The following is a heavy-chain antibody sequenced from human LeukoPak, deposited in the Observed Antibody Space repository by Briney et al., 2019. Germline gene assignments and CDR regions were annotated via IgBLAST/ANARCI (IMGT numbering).Heavy chain of an antibody. V-gene: IGHV3-30*04. CDR1: GFSFRSYA. J-gene: IGHJ4*02. CDR2: ISFDGSNK. D-gene: IGHD6-19*01. CDR3: ARGTGWYVDY. Sequence: GGPLRLSCSASGFSFRSYAMHWVRQAPGKGLEWLAIISFDGSNKDFADSVKGRFTISRDNSKDTLYLQMDSLRPEDTAVYYCARGTGWYVDYWGQGTLVTVSS.